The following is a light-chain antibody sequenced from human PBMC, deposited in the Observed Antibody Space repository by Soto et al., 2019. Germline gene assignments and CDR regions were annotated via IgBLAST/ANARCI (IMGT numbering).Light chain of an antibody. J-gene: IGKJ2*01. CDR2: GAS. Sequence: EIVMTQSPATLSVSPGERATLSCRASQSVSSNLAWYQQKRGQAPRLLICGASTRATGIPARFSGSGSGTEITLTISSLQSEEFAVYYCHQYNNWPPYTFGQGTKLEIK. V-gene: IGKV3-15*01. CDR1: QSVSSN. CDR3: HQYNNWPPYT.